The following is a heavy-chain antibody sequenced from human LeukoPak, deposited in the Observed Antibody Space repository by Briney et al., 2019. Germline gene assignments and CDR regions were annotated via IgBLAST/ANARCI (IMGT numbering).Heavy chain of an antibody. CDR3: AKVSGRIQVWPQPFGDGMDV. CDR2: IGGDAVST. D-gene: IGHD5-18*01. V-gene: IGHV3-23*01. J-gene: IGHJ6*02. CDR1: GFTFSSYA. Sequence: GGSLRLSCAASGFTFSSYAMSWVRQAPGKGLEWVSAIGGDAVSTYYADSVKGRFTISRDNSKNTLYLQMNSLRVEDAAVYYCAKVSGRIQVWPQPFGDGMDVWGQGTTVTVSS.